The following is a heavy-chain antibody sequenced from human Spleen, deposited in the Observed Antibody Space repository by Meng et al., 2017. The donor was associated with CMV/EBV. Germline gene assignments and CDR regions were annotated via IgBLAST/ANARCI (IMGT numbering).Heavy chain of an antibody. Sequence: GGSLRLSCAASGFTVSSNYMSWVRQAPGKGLEWVSVIYSGGSTYYADSVKGRFTISRDNSKNTLYLQMNSLRAEDTAVYYCARTPRGSYWDYFDYWGQGTLVTVSS. CDR1: GFTVSSNY. CDR3: ARTPRGSYWDYFDY. V-gene: IGHV3-53*01. CDR2: IYSGGST. D-gene: IGHD1-26*01. J-gene: IGHJ4*02.